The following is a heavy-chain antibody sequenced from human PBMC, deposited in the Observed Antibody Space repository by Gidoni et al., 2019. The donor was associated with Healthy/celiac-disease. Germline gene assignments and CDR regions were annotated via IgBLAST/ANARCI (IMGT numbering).Heavy chain of an antibody. CDR3: ARDLSLTFMVRLPLDY. CDR1: GFTFSSYG. V-gene: IGHV3-33*01. J-gene: IGHJ4*02. CDR2: IWYDGINK. D-gene: IGHD3-10*01. Sequence: QVQLVESGGGVVQPGRSLRLACAASGFTFSSYGMHWVRQAPGKGLEWVAVIWYDGINKSYADSVKGLFTISRDNSKNTLYLQMHSLRAEDTAVYYCARDLSLTFMVRLPLDYWGQGTLVTVSS.